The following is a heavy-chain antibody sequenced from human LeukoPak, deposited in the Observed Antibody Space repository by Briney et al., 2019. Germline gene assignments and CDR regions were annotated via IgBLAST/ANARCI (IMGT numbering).Heavy chain of an antibody. D-gene: IGHD2-15*01. CDR2: IYYSGST. CDR3: ARGVYCSGGNCYIPFDY. CDR1: GGSISSGDYY. Sequence: SQTLSLTCTVSGGSISSGDYYWSWIRQPPGKGLEWIGYIYYSGSTYYNPSLKSRVTISVDTSKNQFSLKLSSVTAADTAVYYCARGVYCSGGNCYIPFDYWGQGTLVTVSS. V-gene: IGHV4-30-4*08. J-gene: IGHJ4*02.